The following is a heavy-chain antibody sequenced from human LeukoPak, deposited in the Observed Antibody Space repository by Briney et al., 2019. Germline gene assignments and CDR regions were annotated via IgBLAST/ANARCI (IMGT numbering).Heavy chain of an antibody. CDR2: ISYDGSNK. CDR3: AKYVRFLEWLLSY. J-gene: IGHJ4*02. V-gene: IGHV3-30*18. CDR1: GFTFSSYG. D-gene: IGHD3-3*01. Sequence: GRSLRLSCAASGFTFSSYGMHWVRQAPGKGLEWVAVISYDGSNKYYADSVKGLFTISRDNSKNTLYLQMNSPRAEDTAVYYCAKYVRFLEWLLSYWGKGTMVTVSS.